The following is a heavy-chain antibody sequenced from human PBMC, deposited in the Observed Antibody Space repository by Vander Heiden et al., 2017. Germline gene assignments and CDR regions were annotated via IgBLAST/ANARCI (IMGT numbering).Heavy chain of an antibody. Sequence: QVQLVESGGGVVQPGRSLRLSCAASGFTFSSYGMHWVLQAPGKGLEWVAVIWYDGSNKYYADSVKGRFTISRDNSKNTLYLQMNSLRAEDTAVYYCATTYDGARGGFDYWGQGTLVTVSS. V-gene: IGHV3-33*01. J-gene: IGHJ4*02. D-gene: IGHD5-12*01. CDR3: ATTYDGARGGFDY. CDR1: GFTFSSYG. CDR2: IWYDGSNK.